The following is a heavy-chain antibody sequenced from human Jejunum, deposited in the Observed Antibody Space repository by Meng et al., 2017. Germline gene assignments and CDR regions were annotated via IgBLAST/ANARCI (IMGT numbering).Heavy chain of an antibody. CDR3: ARDPTEVGYFDY. CDR1: GYTLTSYT. D-gene: IGHD3-22*01. Sequence: QVQLLRSGADCRQPRPPAMTSCKASGYTLTSYTMQWVRQAHGQSLEWMGRIIAGGHTKYSQKFQGRVTITRDTSTSTVYMDLSSLRFEDTAVYYCARDPTEVGYFDYWGQGALVTVSS. J-gene: IGHJ4*02. V-gene: IGHV1-3*01. CDR2: IIAGGHT.